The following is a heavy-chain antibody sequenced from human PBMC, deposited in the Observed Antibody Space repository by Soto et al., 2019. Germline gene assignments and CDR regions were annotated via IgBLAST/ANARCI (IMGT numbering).Heavy chain of an antibody. J-gene: IGHJ3*02. CDR2: IYYSGST. CDR1: GGSISSSSYY. D-gene: IGHD3-22*01. CDR3: ARQPYGGSGYYYAFDI. Sequence: SETLSLTCTVSGGSISSSSYYWGWIRQPPGKGLEWIGSIYYSGSTYYNPSLKSRVTISVDTSKNQFSLKLSSVTAADTAVYYCARQPYGGSGYYYAFDIWGQGTMVTVSS. V-gene: IGHV4-39*01.